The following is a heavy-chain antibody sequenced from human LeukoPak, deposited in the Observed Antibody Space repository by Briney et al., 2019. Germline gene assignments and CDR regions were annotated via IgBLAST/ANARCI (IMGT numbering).Heavy chain of an antibody. CDR3: ARGPPLTFDHTPEGYYHYYMDV. CDR2: ISPSGGST. J-gene: IGHJ6*03. V-gene: IGHV1-46*01. Sequence: GASVKVSCKAFGYTFTSNYMHWVRQAPGQGPEWMGVISPSGGSTTYAQKFQGRVSLTADESTSTVYMELSGLRYDDTAVYYCARGPPLTFDHTPEGYYHYYMDVWGEGTTVTISS. CDR1: GYTFTSNY. D-gene: IGHD1-14*01.